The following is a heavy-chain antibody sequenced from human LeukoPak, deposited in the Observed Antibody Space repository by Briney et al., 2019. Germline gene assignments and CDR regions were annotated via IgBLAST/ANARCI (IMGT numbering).Heavy chain of an antibody. J-gene: IGHJ4*02. CDR3: ARDRIVRGFRPFFDY. D-gene: IGHD3-10*01. CDR1: GFTFSSYA. Sequence: PGGSLRLSCAASGFTFSSYAMSWVRQAPGKGLEWVSAISGSGGSTYYADSVKGRFTISRDNAKNSLYLQMNSLRAEDTAVYYCARDRIVRGFRPFFDYWGQGTLVTVSS. V-gene: IGHV3-23*01. CDR2: ISGSGGST.